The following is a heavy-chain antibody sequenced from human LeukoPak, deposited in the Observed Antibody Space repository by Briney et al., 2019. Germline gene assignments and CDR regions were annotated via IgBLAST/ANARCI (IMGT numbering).Heavy chain of an antibody. V-gene: IGHV1-58*02. J-gene: IGHJ4*02. CDR3: ARVFVGYCTNGVCYYFDY. Sequence: ASVKVSCKASGFTFSNSAIQWVRQARGQRLEWIGWIIVGSGRTHYAQNLQERLTITRDMSTNTAYMELSSLRSDDTAAYYCARVFVGYCTNGVCYYFDYWGQGTLVTVSS. CDR1: GFTFSNSA. D-gene: IGHD2-8*01. CDR2: IIVGSGRT.